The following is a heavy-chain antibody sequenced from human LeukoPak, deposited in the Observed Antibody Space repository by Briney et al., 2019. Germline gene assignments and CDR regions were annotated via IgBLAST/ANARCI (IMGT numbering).Heavy chain of an antibody. D-gene: IGHD4-23*01. Sequence: SETLSLTCTVSGGSISNYYWNWLRQPPGKGLEWIGYIYSSGTTYFNPSLTSRVTISVDTSKNQSSLNLTSATAADTAVYYCARADYGGNSAAFNIWGQGTMVTVPS. CDR1: GGSISNYY. CDR3: ARADYGGNSAAFNI. CDR2: IYSSGTT. V-gene: IGHV4-59*01. J-gene: IGHJ3*02.